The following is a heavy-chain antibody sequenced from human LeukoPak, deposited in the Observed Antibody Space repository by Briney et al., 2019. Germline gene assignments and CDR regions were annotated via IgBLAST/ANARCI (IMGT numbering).Heavy chain of an antibody. D-gene: IGHD3-10*01. CDR3: ARRAPITMVRGVLVWFDP. Sequence: SETLSLTCTVSGGSISSSSYYWGWIRQPPGKGLEWIGSIYYSGSTYYNPSLKSRVTISVDTSKNQFSLKLSSATAADTAVYYCARRAPITMVRGVLVWFDPWGQGTLVTVSS. CDR1: GGSISSSSYY. V-gene: IGHV4-39*07. CDR2: IYYSGST. J-gene: IGHJ5*02.